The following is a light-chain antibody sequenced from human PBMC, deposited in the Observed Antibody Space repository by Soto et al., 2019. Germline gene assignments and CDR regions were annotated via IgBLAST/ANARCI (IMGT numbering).Light chain of an antibody. Sequence: NLLAPSPAPLSLSPGERATLFCRASQSVSSFLAWYQQKPGQAPRLLIYDASNRATGIPARLSGSGSGTDFTLTISSLEPEDFAVYYCRQLSSSLPFAFGGGTRLEIK. CDR1: QSVSSF. J-gene: IGKJ5*01. CDR3: RQLSSSLPFA. V-gene: IGKV3-11*01. CDR2: DAS.